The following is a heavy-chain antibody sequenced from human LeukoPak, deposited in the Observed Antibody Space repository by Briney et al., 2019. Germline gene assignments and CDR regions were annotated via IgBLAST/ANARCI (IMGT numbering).Heavy chain of an antibody. CDR3: ARVPHINYYGSGSHDYYFDY. CDR1: GGTFTNYA. V-gene: IGHV1-69*13. CDR2: IIPILGTT. D-gene: IGHD3-10*01. Sequence: GASVKVSCKASGGTFTNYAINWVRQAPGQGLEWMGGIIPILGTTNFAQKFQGRVTITADESTSTAYMELSGLRSDDTAVYYCARVPHINYYGSGSHDYYFDYWGQGTLVTVSS. J-gene: IGHJ4*02.